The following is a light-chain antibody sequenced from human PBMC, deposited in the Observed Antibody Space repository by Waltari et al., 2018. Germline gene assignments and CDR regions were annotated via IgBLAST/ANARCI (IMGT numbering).Light chain of an antibody. Sequence: DLQMTQSPSSLSAAVGDRVTITCRASRSIGSYLNWYQQKPGKAPDLLIFAAYNLQFGVPLRFSGSGSGTDFSLTISGLQPEDSATYYCQQSYTSPEITFGGGTKVEIK. CDR1: RSIGSY. CDR2: AAY. CDR3: QQSYTSPEIT. V-gene: IGKV1-39*01. J-gene: IGKJ4*01.